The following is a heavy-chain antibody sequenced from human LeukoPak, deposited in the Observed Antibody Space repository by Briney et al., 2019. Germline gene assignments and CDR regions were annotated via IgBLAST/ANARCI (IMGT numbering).Heavy chain of an antibody. CDR3: ARAHCSGGSCSFDY. D-gene: IGHD2-15*01. CDR1: GFTFSSYS. Sequence: GGSLRLSCAASGFTFSSYSMNWVRQAPGKGLEWVSSISSSSSYMYYADSVKGRFTISRDNAKNSLYLQMNSLRAEDTAVYYCARAHCSGGSCSFDYWGQGTLVTVSS. V-gene: IGHV3-21*01. CDR2: ISSSSSYM. J-gene: IGHJ4*03.